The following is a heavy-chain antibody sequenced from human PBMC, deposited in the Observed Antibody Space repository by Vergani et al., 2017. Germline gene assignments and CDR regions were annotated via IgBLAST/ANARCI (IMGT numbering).Heavy chain of an antibody. Sequence: LVEFGGGLVQPGGSLRLSCAASSFSVSSHYMTWVRQAPWKGLEWVSTINIGGRTSYADSVKGRLTLTRDDSKNTLHLQMNSLRPEDTAVYYCARGMTTETTDLDGFDIWGQGTMVSVSS. CDR2: INIGGRT. D-gene: IGHD4-17*01. CDR3: ARGMTTETTDLDGFDI. J-gene: IGHJ3*02. CDR1: SFSVSSHY. V-gene: IGHV3-66*02.